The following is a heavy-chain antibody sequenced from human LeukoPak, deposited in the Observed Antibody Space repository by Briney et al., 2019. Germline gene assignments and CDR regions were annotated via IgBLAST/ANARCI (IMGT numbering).Heavy chain of an antibody. Sequence: GSLRLSCAASGFTFSSYGMHWVRQAPGKGLEWVVVISHDGSNNNYADSVKGRFTISRDNSKNTLYLQMNSLRPEDTAVYYCAKVRVGTAHFDYWGQGTLVTVSS. V-gene: IGHV3-30*18. CDR2: ISHDGSNN. CDR1: GFTFSSYG. J-gene: IGHJ4*02. CDR3: AKVRVGTAHFDY. D-gene: IGHD2-15*01.